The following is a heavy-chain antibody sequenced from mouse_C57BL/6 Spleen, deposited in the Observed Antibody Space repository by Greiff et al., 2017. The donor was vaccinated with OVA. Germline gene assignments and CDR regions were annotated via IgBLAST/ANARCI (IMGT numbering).Heavy chain of an antibody. CDR3: TTWGTTVVAPRDY. V-gene: IGHV14-1*01. CDR2: IDPEDGDT. D-gene: IGHD1-1*01. CDR1: GFNIKDYY. J-gene: IGHJ4*01. Sequence: VQLQQSGAELVRPGASVKLSCTASGFNIKDYYMHWVKQRPEQGLEWIGRIDPEDGDTEYTPKFQGKATMTADPSSNTAYLQLSSLTSEDTAVYYCTTWGTTVVAPRDYWGQGTSVTVSS.